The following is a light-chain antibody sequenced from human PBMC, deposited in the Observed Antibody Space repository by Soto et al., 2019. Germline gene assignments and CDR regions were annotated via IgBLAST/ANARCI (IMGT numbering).Light chain of an antibody. Sequence: EIVLTQSPATLSSSPGERATLSCRASQSVSSYLAWYQQKPGQAPRLLIYDASNRATGIPARFSGSGSGTDFTLTISSLEPEDFAVYYCQQYARPPITFGLGTRLEIK. J-gene: IGKJ5*01. CDR2: DAS. V-gene: IGKV3-11*01. CDR3: QQYARPPIT. CDR1: QSVSSY.